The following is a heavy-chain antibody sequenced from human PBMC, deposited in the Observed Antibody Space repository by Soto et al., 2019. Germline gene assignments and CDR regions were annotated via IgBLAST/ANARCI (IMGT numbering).Heavy chain of an antibody. Sequence: PGGSLRLSCAASGFTFSSYAMSWVRQAPGKGLEWVSAISGSGGSTYYADSVKGRFTISRDNSKNTLYLQMNSLRAEDTAVYYCANPSYTGGYPHYFDYWGQGTLVTVSS. CDR2: ISGSGGST. V-gene: IGHV3-23*01. D-gene: IGHD3-22*01. CDR3: ANPSYTGGYPHYFDY. J-gene: IGHJ4*02. CDR1: GFTFSSYA.